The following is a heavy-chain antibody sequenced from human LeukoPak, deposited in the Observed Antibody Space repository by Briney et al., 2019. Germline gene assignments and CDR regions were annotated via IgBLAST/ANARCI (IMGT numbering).Heavy chain of an antibody. CDR2: MYYSGST. D-gene: IGHD6-13*01. CDR3: ASRTPNSTSLRYWFDP. CDR1: GGSIRSSSYY. V-gene: IGHV4-39*07. J-gene: IGHJ5*02. Sequence: SETLSLTCTVSGGSIRSSSYYWGWIRQPPGKGLEWIGSMYYSGSTYYNPSLKSRVTMSVDTSNNQFSLKLSSVTAADTAVYYCASRTPNSTSLRYWFDPWGQGTLVTVSS.